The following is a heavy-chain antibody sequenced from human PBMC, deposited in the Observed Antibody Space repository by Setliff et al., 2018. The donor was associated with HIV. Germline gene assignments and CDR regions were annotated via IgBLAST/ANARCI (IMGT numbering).Heavy chain of an antibody. CDR2: IYTSGST. D-gene: IGHD6-19*01. V-gene: IGHV4-4*08. J-gene: IGHJ4*02. CDR3: ARGSSVAGPVDY. CDR1: GGSISSYY. Sequence: PSETLSLTCTVSGGSISSYYWTWIRQPPGKGLEWIGYIYTSGSTNYNPSLKNRVTISVDTSKNQFSLNLSSVTAADTAVYYCARGSSVAGPVDYWGQGTLVTVSS.